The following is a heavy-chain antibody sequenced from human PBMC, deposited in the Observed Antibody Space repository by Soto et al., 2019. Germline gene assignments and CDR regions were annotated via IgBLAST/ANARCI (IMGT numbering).Heavy chain of an antibody. CDR2: ISTSSSNI. CDR1: GFSCSEYT. Sequence: EVQLVESGGGLVKPGGSLRLSCVASGFSCSEYTMSWVRQAPGKGLDWVSTISTSSSNIFYAASVKGRFTVTRDNAKNTLYLQLDNLRAEDTAVYFWARGLGGGPVAADLDYWGQGTLVTVSS. J-gene: IGHJ4*02. CDR3: ARGLGGGPVAADLDY. D-gene: IGHD3-10*01. V-gene: IGHV3-21*02.